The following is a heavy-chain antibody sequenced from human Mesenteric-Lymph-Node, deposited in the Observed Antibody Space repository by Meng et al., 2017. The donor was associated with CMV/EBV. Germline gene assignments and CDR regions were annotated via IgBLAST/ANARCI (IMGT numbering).Heavy chain of an antibody. CDR2: INRAGAFK. CDR3: AREDRHPRASSDGPDSYTPYYFDS. J-gene: IGHJ4*02. CDR1: GFSFGVYS. V-gene: IGHV3-21*01. Sequence: GESLKISCAASGFSFGVYSMNWVRQAPGKGLEWVASINRAGAFKYYADSVRGRFTVSRDNAKNSLYLQLNSLRVEDTARYFCAREDRHPRASSDGPDSYTPYYFDSWGQGSLVTVSS. D-gene: IGHD2-2*02.